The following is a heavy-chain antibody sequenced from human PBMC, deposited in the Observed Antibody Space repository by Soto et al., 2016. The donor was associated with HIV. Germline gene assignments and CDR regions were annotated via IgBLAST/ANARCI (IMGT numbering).Heavy chain of an antibody. CDR3: AKDPTMARGGYFDY. D-gene: IGHD3-10*01. J-gene: IGHJ4*02. Sequence: EVQLLESGGGLVQPGGSLRLSCAASGFTFSSYAMSWVRQAPGKGLEWVSGISNSGRNTYYADSVKGRFTISRDNSKNTLYLQMNSLRAEDTAVYYCAKDPTMARGGYFDYWGQGTLVTVSS. V-gene: IGHV3-23*01. CDR1: GFTFSSYA. CDR2: ISNSGRNT.